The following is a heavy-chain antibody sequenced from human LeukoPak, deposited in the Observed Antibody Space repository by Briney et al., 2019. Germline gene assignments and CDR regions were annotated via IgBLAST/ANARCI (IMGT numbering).Heavy chain of an antibody. Sequence: PGRSLRLSCAASGFTFISYGMHWVRQAPGKGLEWLAVIWYDGSDKYYADSVKGRFTISRDNSKNTLYLQMNSLRDEDTAVYYCARDPNFTHFDYWGQGTLVIVSS. D-gene: IGHD3-3*01. CDR3: ARDPNFTHFDY. CDR1: GFTFISYG. CDR2: IWYDGSDK. J-gene: IGHJ4*02. V-gene: IGHV3-33*01.